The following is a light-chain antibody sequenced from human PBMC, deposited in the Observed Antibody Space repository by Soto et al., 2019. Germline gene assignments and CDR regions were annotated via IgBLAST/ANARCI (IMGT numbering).Light chain of an antibody. CDR1: QSISSY. V-gene: IGKV1-39*01. CDR2: AAS. J-gene: IGKJ1*01. Sequence: DIQMTQSPSSLSASVGDRVTITFGASQSISSYLNWYQQKPGKAPKLLIYAASTLQSGVPSRFSGSGSGTEFTLTISSLQPEDVATYYCQKYNSAPWTFGQGTKVDIK. CDR3: QKYNSAPWT.